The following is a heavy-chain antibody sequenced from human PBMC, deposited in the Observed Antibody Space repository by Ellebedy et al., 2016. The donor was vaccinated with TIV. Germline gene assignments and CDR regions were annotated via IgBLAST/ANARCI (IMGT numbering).Heavy chain of an antibody. CDR1: GFTFSNAR. CDR3: RWLRLVSGKYLDY. V-gene: IGHV3-15*01. Sequence: GESLKISCTASGFTFSNARMSWVRQAPGKGLEWVGRIISKIDGGTADYAAPVRDRFTISRDDSKSTLYLQMNSLKTEDTAVYYCRWLRLVSGKYLDYWGQGTLVTVSS. CDR2: IISKIDGGTA. D-gene: IGHD5-12*01. J-gene: IGHJ4*02.